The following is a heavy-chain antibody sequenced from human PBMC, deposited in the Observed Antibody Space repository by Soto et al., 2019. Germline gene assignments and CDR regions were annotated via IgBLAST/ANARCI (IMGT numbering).Heavy chain of an antibody. V-gene: IGHV3-23*01. CDR2: VSDTGFST. D-gene: IGHD3-22*01. CDR1: GFTFRSYA. Sequence: GGSLRLCCAASGFTFRSYALSWVRQAPGKGLEWVSTVSDTGFSTYYAGSVTGRFTISRDNSRNTVYLQMNSLRAEDTAVYYCAKSYFDSSGFDSWGLGTLVTVSS. J-gene: IGHJ5*01. CDR3: AKSYFDSSGFDS.